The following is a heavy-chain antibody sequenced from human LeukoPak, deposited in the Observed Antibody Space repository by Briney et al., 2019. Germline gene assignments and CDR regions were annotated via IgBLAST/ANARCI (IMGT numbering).Heavy chain of an antibody. CDR2: IIPSSGGT. Sequence: ASVKVSCKASGYTFTGYYVHWVRQAPGQGPEWMGRIIPSSGGTNYAKRFQGRVTMTRDTSISTAYMELSRLRSDDTAVYYCARDLSTRGDEDRFDYWGQGTLVTVSS. CDR3: ARDLSTRGDEDRFDY. CDR1: GYTFTGYY. V-gene: IGHV1-2*06. D-gene: IGHD2-2*01. J-gene: IGHJ4*02.